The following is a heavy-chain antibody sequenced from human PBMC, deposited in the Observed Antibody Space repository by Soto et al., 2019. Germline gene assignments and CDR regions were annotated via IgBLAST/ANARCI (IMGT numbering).Heavy chain of an antibody. CDR2: IYYSGST. Sequence: SETLSLTCTVSGGSISSYYWSWIRQPPGKGLEWIGYIYYSGSTNYNPSLKSRVTISVDTSKNQFSLKLSSVTAADTAVYYCAREVWGPAGGYGMDLWGQGTTVTVSS. J-gene: IGHJ6*02. CDR3: AREVWGPAGGYGMDL. D-gene: IGHD6-13*01. V-gene: IGHV4-59*01. CDR1: GGSISSYY.